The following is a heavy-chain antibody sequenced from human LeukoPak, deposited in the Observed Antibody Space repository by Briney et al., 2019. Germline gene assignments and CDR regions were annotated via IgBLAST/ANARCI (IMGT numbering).Heavy chain of an antibody. D-gene: IGHD5-18*01. V-gene: IGHV4-59*11. CDR2: MFDNENT. CDR3: ATIKRGSIFGYFDF. Sequence: PSETLPLTCTVSGVSISSHYRSWIRQPPGKGLEWIGYMFDNENTKDNPSLKSRITLSADTSKNQFSLRLSSVTAADTAVYYCATIKRGSIFGYFDFWGQGILVTVSS. CDR1: GVSISSHY. J-gene: IGHJ4*02.